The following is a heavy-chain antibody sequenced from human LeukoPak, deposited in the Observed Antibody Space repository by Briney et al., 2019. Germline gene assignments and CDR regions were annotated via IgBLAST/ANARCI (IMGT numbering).Heavy chain of an antibody. V-gene: IGHV3-66*02. CDR3: ARDAVESGYDYPNYYYYYYMDV. J-gene: IGHJ6*03. D-gene: IGHD5-12*01. CDR2: IYSGGST. CDR1: GFTVSSNY. Sequence: PGGSLRLSCAASGFTVSSNYMSWVRQAPGKGLEWVSVIYSGGSTYYADSVKGRFTISRDNSKNTLYLQMNSLRAEDTAVYYCARDAVESGYDYPNYYYYYYMDVWGKGTTVTVSS.